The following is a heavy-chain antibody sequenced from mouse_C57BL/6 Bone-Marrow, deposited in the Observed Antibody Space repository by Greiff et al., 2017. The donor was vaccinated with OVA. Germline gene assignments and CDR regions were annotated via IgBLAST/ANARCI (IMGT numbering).Heavy chain of an antibody. V-gene: IGHV5-4*03. CDR3: ARAFYDYDAGAWFAY. J-gene: IGHJ3*01. D-gene: IGHD2-4*01. CDR1: GFTFSSYA. Sequence: EVKLMESGGGLVKPGGSLKLSCAASGFTFSSYAMSWVRQTPEKRLEWVATISDGGSYTYYPDNVKGRFTISRDNAKNNLYLQMSHLKSEDTAMYYCARAFYDYDAGAWFAYWGQGTLVTVSA. CDR2: ISDGGSYT.